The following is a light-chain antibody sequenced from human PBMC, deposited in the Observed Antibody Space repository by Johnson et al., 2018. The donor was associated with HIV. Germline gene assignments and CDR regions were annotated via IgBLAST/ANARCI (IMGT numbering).Light chain of an antibody. CDR1: SSNIGSNY. CDR2: ENH. J-gene: IGLJ1*01. CDR3: GTWDSSLSAGV. V-gene: IGLV1-51*02. Sequence: QSVLTQPPSVSAAPGQKVTISCYGSSSNIGSNYVSWYQQLPGTAPKLLIYENHKRPSGIPDRISGSKCGTSATLGITGLQTGDEADYYCGTWDSSLSAGVLGTGTKVTVL.